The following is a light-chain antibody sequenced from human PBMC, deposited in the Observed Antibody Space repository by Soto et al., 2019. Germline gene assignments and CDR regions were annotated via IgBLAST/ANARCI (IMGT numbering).Light chain of an antibody. Sequence: QSVLTQPASVSGSPGQSITISCTGTSSDVGGYNYVSWYQQHPGKAPKLMIYEVSNRPSGVSNRFSGSKSGNTASLTISGLQAEDEADYYCSSYTSSSTREGYVFGTGTKVTVL. CDR3: SSYTSSSTREGYV. J-gene: IGLJ1*01. V-gene: IGLV2-14*01. CDR2: EVS. CDR1: SSDVGGYNY.